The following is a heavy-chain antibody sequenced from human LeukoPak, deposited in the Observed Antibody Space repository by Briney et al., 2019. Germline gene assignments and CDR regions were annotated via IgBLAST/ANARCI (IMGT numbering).Heavy chain of an antibody. CDR2: IYSAGTT. J-gene: IGHJ4*02. Sequence: PGGSLRLSCTASEFTVSSNFMSWVRQAPGKGLEWVSVIYSAGTTYYADSVKGRFTISRDNSKNTLYLQMNSLRAEDTAVYYCAAAYGSGIYYWDLTHWGQGTLVTVSS. D-gene: IGHD3-10*01. CDR3: AAAYGSGIYYWDLTH. V-gene: IGHV3-66*01. CDR1: EFTVSSNF.